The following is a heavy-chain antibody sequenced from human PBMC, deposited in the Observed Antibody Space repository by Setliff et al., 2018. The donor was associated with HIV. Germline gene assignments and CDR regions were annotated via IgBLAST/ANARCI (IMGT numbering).Heavy chain of an antibody. CDR3: VNSGYDGDYYYYYMDV. D-gene: IGHD3-22*01. J-gene: IGHJ6*03. V-gene: IGHV4-39*01. Sequence: ASETLSLTCSVSGDSVIKNNVYWGWSRQSPAKGLEWIGTLYHGGRTYNNPPLKIRVTIFVDTTKNEFSLNLRSVTAAYTAVYFCVNSGYDGDYYYYYMDVWGRGTRVTVSS. CDR2: LYHGGRT. CDR1: GDSVIKNNVY.